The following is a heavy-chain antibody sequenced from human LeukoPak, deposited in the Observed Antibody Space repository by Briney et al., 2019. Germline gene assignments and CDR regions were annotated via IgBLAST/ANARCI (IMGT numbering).Heavy chain of an antibody. J-gene: IGHJ4*02. V-gene: IGHV1-2*02. Sequence: GASVKVSCKASGYTFTGYYMHWVRQAPGQGLEWMGWINPNCGGTNYAQKFQGRVTTTRDTSISTAYMELSRLRSDDTAVYYCARDLLKYDFWSGQSGYYFDYWGQGTLVTVSS. D-gene: IGHD3-3*01. CDR2: INPNCGGT. CDR1: GYTFTGYY. CDR3: ARDLLKYDFWSGQSGYYFDY.